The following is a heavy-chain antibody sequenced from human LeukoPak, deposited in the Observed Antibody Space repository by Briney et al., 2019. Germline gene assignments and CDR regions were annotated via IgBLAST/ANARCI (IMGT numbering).Heavy chain of an antibody. CDR1: GFTFSSYA. J-gene: IGHJ4*02. CDR2: ISGSGGST. D-gene: IGHD1-26*01. V-gene: IGHV3-23*01. Sequence: GGSLRLSCAASGFTFSSYAMSWVRQAPGKGLEWVSAISGSGGSTYYADSVKGRFTISRDNSKNTLDLQMNSLRAEDTAIYYCARDISGSYTVDYWGQGVLVTVSS. CDR3: ARDISGSYTVDY.